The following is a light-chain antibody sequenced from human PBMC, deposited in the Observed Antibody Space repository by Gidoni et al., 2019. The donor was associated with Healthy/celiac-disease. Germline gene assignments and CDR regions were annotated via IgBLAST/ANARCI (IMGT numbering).Light chain of an antibody. CDR2: GAS. J-gene: IGKJ1*01. CDR1: QSVSSSY. CDR3: QQYGSSPTWT. V-gene: IGKV3-20*01. Sequence: EIVLPPSPGTLSLSPGERATLSCRASQSVSSSYLAWYQQKPGQAPRLLIYGASSRATGIPDRFSGSGSGTDCTLTISRLEPEDFAVYYCQQYGSSPTWTFGQGTKVEIK.